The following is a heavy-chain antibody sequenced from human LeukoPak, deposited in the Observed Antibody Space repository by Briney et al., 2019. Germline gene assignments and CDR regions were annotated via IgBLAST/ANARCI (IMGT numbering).Heavy chain of an antibody. CDR2: IRRSGNA. J-gene: IGHJ4*02. D-gene: IGHD4-17*01. Sequence: PSETLSLTCAVDGGSLSGYYWSWIRQNPGKGLEWIGEIRRSGNANYNPSLKSRVTLSIDTSKNHFSLNLTSVSAADTAMYYCARRPMPTTMTSPFDYWGPGAQVTVS. V-gene: IGHV4-34*01. CDR3: ARRPMPTTMTSPFDY. CDR1: GGSLSGYY.